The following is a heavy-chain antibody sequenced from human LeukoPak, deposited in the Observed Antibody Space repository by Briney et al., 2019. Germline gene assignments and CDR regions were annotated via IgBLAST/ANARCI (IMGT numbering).Heavy chain of an antibody. Sequence: GGSLRLSCAASGFTFSDYYMSWIRQAPGKGLEWVSYISSSGSTIYYADSVKGRFTISRDNAKNSLYLQMNSLRAEDTAVYYCAREGSIAAAGIREGRFDFWGQGTLVTVSS. CDR1: GFTFSDYY. D-gene: IGHD6-13*01. J-gene: IGHJ4*02. CDR2: ISSSGSTI. V-gene: IGHV3-11*01. CDR3: AREGSIAAAGIREGRFDF.